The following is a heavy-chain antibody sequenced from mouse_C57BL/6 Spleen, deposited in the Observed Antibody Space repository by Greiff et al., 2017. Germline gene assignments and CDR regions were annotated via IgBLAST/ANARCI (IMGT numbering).Heavy chain of an antibody. CDR3: ARHYDYDFDY. V-gene: IGHV5-6*01. J-gene: IGHJ2*01. CDR1: GFTFSSYG. D-gene: IGHD2-4*01. CDR2: ISSGGSYT. Sequence: EVKLVESGGDLVKPRGSLKLSCAASGFTFSSYGMSWVRQTPDKRLEWVATISSGGSYTYYPDSVKGRFTISRDNAKNTLYLQMSSLKSEDTAMYYCARHYDYDFDYWGQGTTLTVSS.